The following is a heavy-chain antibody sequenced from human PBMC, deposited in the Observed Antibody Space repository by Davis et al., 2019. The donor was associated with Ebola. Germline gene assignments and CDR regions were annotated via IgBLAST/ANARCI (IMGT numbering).Heavy chain of an antibody. V-gene: IGHV4-34*01. CDR3: ARFVVVTAIAGFDY. CDR2: INHSGST. J-gene: IGHJ4*02. D-gene: IGHD2-21*02. CDR1: GGSFSGYY. Sequence: SETLSLTCAVYGGSFSGYYWSWIRQPPGKGLEWIGEINHSGSTNYNPSLKIRGTISVDTSKNQFSLKLSSVTAADTAVYYCARFVVVTAIAGFDYWGQGTLVTVSS.